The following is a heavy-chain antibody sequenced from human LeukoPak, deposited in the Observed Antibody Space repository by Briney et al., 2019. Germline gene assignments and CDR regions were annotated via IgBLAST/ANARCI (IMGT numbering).Heavy chain of an antibody. D-gene: IGHD3-3*01. CDR2: ISAYNGNT. J-gene: IGHJ3*02. CDR3: AGMEWDTHAFDI. V-gene: IGHV1-18*01. CDR1: GYTFTSYG. Sequence: ASVKVSCKASGYTFTSYGISWVRQAPGQGLEWMGWISAYNGNTNYAQKLQGRVTMTTDTSTSTAYMELRSLGSDDTAVYYCAGMEWDTHAFDIWGQGTMVTVSS.